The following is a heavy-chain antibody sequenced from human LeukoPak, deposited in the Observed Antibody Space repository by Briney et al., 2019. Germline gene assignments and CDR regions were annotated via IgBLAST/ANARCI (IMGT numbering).Heavy chain of an antibody. V-gene: IGHV3-20*04. D-gene: IGHD2-2*01. CDR1: GFAFDEHG. J-gene: IGHJ4*02. CDR3: ARAPITSPFYFDY. CDR2: ITWSGGST. Sequence: PGGSLRLSCTASGFAFDEHGMSWVRQVPGKGLEWVSGITWSGGSTGYADPLRGRFTISRDNAKNSLYLQMDSLRAEDTALYSCARAPITSPFYFDYWGQGTLVTVSS.